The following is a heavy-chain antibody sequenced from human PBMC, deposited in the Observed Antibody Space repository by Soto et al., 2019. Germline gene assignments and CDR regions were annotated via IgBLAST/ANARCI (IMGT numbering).Heavy chain of an antibody. V-gene: IGHV3-7*05. D-gene: IGHD5-12*01. Sequence: GGSLRLSCAASGFTFSSYWMSWVRQAPGKGLEWVANIKQDGSEKYYVDSVKGRFTISRDNAKNSLYLQMNNLRAEDTAVYYCARDRLLDSGYEKGYYYYGMDVWGQGTTVTVSS. CDR2: IKQDGSEK. CDR3: ARDRLLDSGYEKGYYYYGMDV. J-gene: IGHJ6*02. CDR1: GFTFSSYW.